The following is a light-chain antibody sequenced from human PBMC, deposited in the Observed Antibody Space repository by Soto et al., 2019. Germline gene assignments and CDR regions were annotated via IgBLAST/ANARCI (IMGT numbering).Light chain of an antibody. CDR3: QQANSFPRA. V-gene: IGKV1-12*01. CDR2: AAS. J-gene: IGKJ4*01. Sequence: DIQMTQSPSSVSASVGDRVTITCRASQGISSRLAWYQQKPGKDPNLLIYAASNLQSGVPSRFSGSGSETDFTLTIGSLQSEDLTTYYCQQANSFPRAFGGGTKVEIK. CDR1: QGISSR.